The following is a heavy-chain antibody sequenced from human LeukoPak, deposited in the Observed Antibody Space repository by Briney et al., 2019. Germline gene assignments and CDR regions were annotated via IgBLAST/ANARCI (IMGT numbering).Heavy chain of an antibody. CDR2: ITTSDGNT. D-gene: IGHD7-27*01. CDR1: GFTFSSYT. J-gene: IGHJ4*02. CDR3: AKDGGLWVSAHWGDS. V-gene: IGHV3-23*01. Sequence: GGSLRLSCAASGFTFSSYTMSWVRQAPGMGLEWVSTITTSDGNTYYADSVKGRFTVSRDNSKNTLFLQMNSLRAEDTAVYYCAKDGGLWVSAHWGDSWGRGTLVTVSS.